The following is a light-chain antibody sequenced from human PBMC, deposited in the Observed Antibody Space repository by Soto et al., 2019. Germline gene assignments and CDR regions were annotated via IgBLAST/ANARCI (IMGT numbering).Light chain of an antibody. CDR1: QSISTW. CDR2: KAS. V-gene: IGKV1-5*03. Sequence: DIQMTQSPSTLSASVGDSVTITCRASQSISTWLAWYQQKPGKAPKLLIYKASSLEGGVPSRFGGSGSGTLFNITISSLHPDDFATYYCQQYNTSPLTFGGGTTVDIK. CDR3: QQYNTSPLT. J-gene: IGKJ4*01.